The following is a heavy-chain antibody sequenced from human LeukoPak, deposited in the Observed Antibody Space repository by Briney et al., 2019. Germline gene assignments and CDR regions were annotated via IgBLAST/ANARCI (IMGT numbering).Heavy chain of an antibody. CDR1: GGSISSYY. CDR3: ARDKEAHGMDV. J-gene: IGHJ6*02. CDR2: IYYSGST. Sequence: SETLSLTCTVSGGSISSYYWSWIRQPPGKGLEWIGYIYYSGSTNYNPSLKSRVTISVDTSKNQFSLKLSSVTAADTAVYYCARDKEAHGMDVWGQGTTVTVSS. V-gene: IGHV4-59*01.